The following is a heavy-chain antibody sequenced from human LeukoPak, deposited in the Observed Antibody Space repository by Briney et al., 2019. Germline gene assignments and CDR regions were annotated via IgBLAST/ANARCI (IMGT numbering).Heavy chain of an antibody. J-gene: IGHJ4*02. D-gene: IGHD2-21*01. CDR2: IKQDGSEK. Sequence: PGGSLRLSCAASGFTFSSYWMSWVRQAPGKGLGWVANIKQDGSEKYYVDSVKGRFTISRDNAKNSLYLQMNSLRAEDTAVYYCARPRGCGTSRCNNFAYWGQGPLVTVSS. CDR3: ARPRGCGTSRCNNFAY. CDR1: GFTFSSYW. V-gene: IGHV3-7*01.